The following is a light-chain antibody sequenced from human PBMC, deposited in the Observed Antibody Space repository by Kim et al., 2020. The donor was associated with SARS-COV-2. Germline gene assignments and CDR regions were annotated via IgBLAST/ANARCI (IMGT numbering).Light chain of an antibody. CDR2: DDH. V-gene: IGLV1-51*01. Sequence: GQKVTISCSGSRSNIGNNYVSWYQQLPGTAPKLLIYDDHNRPSGIPDRFSGSKSGTSATLGITGLQTGDEADYYCATWDSSLSAVVFGGGTKVTVL. CDR1: RSNIGNNY. CDR3: ATWDSSLSAVV. J-gene: IGLJ2*01.